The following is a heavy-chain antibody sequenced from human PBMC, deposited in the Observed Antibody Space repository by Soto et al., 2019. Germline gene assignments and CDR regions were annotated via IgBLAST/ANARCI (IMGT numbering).Heavy chain of an antibody. CDR3: AREGGVVPAATRYYYYYMDV. V-gene: IGHV1-3*01. CDR2: INAGNGNT. Sequence: QVQLVQSGAEVKKPGASVKVSCKASGYTFTSYAMHWVRQAPGQRLEWMGWINAGNGNTKYSQKFQGRVTITRDTSAGTAYMELSSLRSEDTAVYYCAREGGVVPAATRYYYYYMDVWGKGTTVTVSS. D-gene: IGHD2-2*01. J-gene: IGHJ6*03. CDR1: GYTFTSYA.